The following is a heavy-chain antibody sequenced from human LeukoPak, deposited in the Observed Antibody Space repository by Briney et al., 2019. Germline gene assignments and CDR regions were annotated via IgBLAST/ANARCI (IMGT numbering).Heavy chain of an antibody. CDR2: INWSGGRT. CDR3: ARDGGLYGMDV. V-gene: IGHV3-20*04. D-gene: IGHD3-16*01. J-gene: IGHJ6*02. Sequence: GGSLRLSCAASGFTFDDYGMSWVRQAPGKGLEWVSGINWSGGRTGYADSVKGRLTISRDNAKNSLYLQMNSLRGEDTALYYRARDGGLYGMDVWGQGTTVTVSS. CDR1: GFTFDDYG.